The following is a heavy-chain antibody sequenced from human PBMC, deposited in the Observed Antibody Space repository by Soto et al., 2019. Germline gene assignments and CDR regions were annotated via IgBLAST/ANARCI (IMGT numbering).Heavy chain of an antibody. D-gene: IGHD3-10*01. CDR3: AKSGDRRITTVRGVPYGMDV. J-gene: IGHJ6*02. Sequence: EVQLLESGGGLVQPGGSLRLSCAASGFTFSSYAMSWVRQAPGKGLEWVSAISGSGGSTYYADSVKGRFTISRDNSKNTLYLQMNSLRAEDTAVYYCAKSGDRRITTVRGVPYGMDVWGQGTTVTVSS. CDR1: GFTFSSYA. V-gene: IGHV3-23*01. CDR2: ISGSGGST.